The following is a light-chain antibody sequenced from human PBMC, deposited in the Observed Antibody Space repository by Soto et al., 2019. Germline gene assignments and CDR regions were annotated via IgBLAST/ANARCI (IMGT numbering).Light chain of an antibody. Sequence: EILMTQSPATLTVSPGERATLSCRASQSVSSNLAWYQQKPGQAPRLLIYGASTRDTGIPARFSGSGSGTECTLTISRLQSEDFSVYYCQQYNNWPRTFGQGTKVDI. CDR1: QSVSSN. CDR2: GAS. CDR3: QQYNNWPRT. V-gene: IGKV3-15*01. J-gene: IGKJ1*01.